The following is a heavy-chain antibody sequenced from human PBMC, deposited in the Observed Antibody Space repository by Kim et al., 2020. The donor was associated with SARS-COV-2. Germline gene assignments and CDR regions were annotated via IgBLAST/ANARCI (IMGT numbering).Heavy chain of an antibody. CDR2: ISSSRSYI. V-gene: IGHV3-21*01. Sequence: GGSLRLSCAASGFTFSSYSMNWVRQAPGKGLEWVSSISSSRSYIYYADSVKGRFTISRDNAKNSLYLQMNRLRAEDTAVRYCARESQTYYSDSSGYYPDAFDIWGRGTVVTVSS. J-gene: IGHJ3*02. D-gene: IGHD3-22*01. CDR1: GFTFSSYS. CDR3: ARESQTYYSDSSGYYPDAFDI.